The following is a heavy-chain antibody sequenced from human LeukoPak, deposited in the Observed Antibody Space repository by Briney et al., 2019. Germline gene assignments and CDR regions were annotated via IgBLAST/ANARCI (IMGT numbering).Heavy chain of an antibody. CDR3: ARSPGGYSYGYYFDY. Sequence: PGGSLRLSCAASGFTFSDYWMHWVRQAPGKGLEWVSSISTGSSYIYYADSVKGRFTISRDNAKNSLYLQMNSLRAEDTAVYYCARSPGGYSYGYYFDYWGQGTLVTVSS. CDR1: GFTFSDYW. V-gene: IGHV3-21*01. D-gene: IGHD5-18*01. CDR2: ISTGSSYI. J-gene: IGHJ4*02.